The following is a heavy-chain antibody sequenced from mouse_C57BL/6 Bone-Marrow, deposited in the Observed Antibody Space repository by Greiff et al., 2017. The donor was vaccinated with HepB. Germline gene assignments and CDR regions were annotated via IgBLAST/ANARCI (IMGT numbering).Heavy chain of an antibody. CDR1: GFSFNTYA. V-gene: IGHV10-1*01. CDR2: IRSKSNNYAT. J-gene: IGHJ1*03. Sequence: EVKLVESGGGLVQPKGSLKLSCAASGFSFNTYAMNWVRQAPGKGLEWVARIRSKSNNYATYYADSVKDRFTISRDDSESMLYLQMNNLKTEDTAMYYCVRDYYGNYVGYFDVWGTGTTVTVSS. D-gene: IGHD2-1*01. CDR3: VRDYYGNYVGYFDV.